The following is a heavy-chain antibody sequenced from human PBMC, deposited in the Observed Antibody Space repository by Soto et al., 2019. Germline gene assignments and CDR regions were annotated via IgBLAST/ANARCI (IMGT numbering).Heavy chain of an antibody. CDR1: GGSISSGGYS. Sequence: SETLSLTCAVSGGSISSGGYSWSWIRQPPGKGLEWIGYIYHSGSTYYNPSLKSRVTISVDRSKNQFSLKLSSVTAADTAVYYCARNRFFDIWGQGTMVTVSS. CDR2: IYHSGST. V-gene: IGHV4-30-2*01. J-gene: IGHJ3*02. CDR3: ARNRFFDI.